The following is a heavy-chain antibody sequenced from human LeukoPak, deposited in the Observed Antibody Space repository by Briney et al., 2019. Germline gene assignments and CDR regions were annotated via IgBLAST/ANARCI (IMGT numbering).Heavy chain of an antibody. V-gene: IGHV1-8*03. Sequence: ASVKVSCKASGYSFTTYDINWVRQATGQGLEWMGWMNLKSGYTGYAQKFQGRVTITRDTSTSTVYMEMSSLRSEDTAVYYCARVAGSIDYWGQGTLVTVSS. J-gene: IGHJ4*02. D-gene: IGHD1-26*01. CDR1: GYSFTTYD. CDR3: ARVAGSIDY. CDR2: MNLKSGYT.